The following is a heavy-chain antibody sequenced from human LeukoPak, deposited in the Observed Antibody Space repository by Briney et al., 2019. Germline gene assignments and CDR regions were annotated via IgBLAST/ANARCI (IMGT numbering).Heavy chain of an antibody. D-gene: IGHD1-26*01. Sequence: PSETLSLTCTVSGGSISSYYWSWIRQPPGKGLEWIGYIYYSGSTNYNPSLKSRVTISVDTSKNQFSLKLSSVTAADTAVYYCARHLGGATTQWGQGTLVTVSS. V-gene: IGHV4-59*08. J-gene: IGHJ4*02. CDR3: ARHLGGATTQ. CDR1: GGSISSYY. CDR2: IYYSGST.